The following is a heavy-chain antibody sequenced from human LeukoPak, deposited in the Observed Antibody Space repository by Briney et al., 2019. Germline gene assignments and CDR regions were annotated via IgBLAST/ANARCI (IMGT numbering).Heavy chain of an antibody. CDR3: AKDAPTYYYDSSGYAQDYGMDV. V-gene: IGHV3-23*01. D-gene: IGHD3-22*01. CDR1: GFTFSSYA. J-gene: IGHJ6*02. CDR2: ISGSGGST. Sequence: PGGPLRLSCAATGFTFSSYAMSWVRQAPGKGLEWVSAISGSGGSTYYADSVKGRFTISRDNSKNTLYLQMNSLRAEDTAVYYCAKDAPTYYYDSSGYAQDYGMDVWGQGTTVTVSS.